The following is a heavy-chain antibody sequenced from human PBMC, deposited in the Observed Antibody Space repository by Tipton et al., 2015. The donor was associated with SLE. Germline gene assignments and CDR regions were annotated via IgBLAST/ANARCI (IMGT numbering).Heavy chain of an antibody. CDR1: GDFMNNSY. D-gene: IGHD6-19*01. Sequence: TLSLTCSVSGDFMNNSYWSWIRQPAGLPLEWIGRIYKTGITNYNPSLKGRISMSVDTSKAHFSLNLNSVTAADTAIYYCAREKENTGWFWLNAFDVWGRGALVTVST. V-gene: IGHV4-4*07. CDR2: IYKTGIT. CDR3: AREKENTGWFWLNAFDV. J-gene: IGHJ3*01.